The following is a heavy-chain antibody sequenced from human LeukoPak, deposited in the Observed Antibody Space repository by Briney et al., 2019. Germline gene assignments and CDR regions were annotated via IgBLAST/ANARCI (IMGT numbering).Heavy chain of an antibody. Sequence: GGSLRLSCAASGFTFSSYEMNWVRQAPGKGLEWVSYISCSGSTKYYADSVKGRITIARDNSKNTLYLQMTSLRAEDTAVYYCAKGVGYCSGGSCQQFDYWGQRTLGTVSS. CDR2: ISCSGSTK. CDR3: AKGVGYCSGGSCQQFDY. J-gene: IGHJ4*02. D-gene: IGHD2-15*01. CDR1: GFTFSSYE. V-gene: IGHV3-48*03.